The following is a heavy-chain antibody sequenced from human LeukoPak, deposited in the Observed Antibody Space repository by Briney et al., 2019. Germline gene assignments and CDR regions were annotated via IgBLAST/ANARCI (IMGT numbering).Heavy chain of an antibody. J-gene: IGHJ3*02. CDR3: ARATEQQLAGRNAFDI. CDR2: INTNTGNP. CDR1: GYTFTSYA. Sequence: GASVKVSCKASGYTFTSYAMNWVRQAPGQGLEWMGWINTNTGNPAYAQGCTGRFVFSLDTSVSTAYLQISSLKAEDTAVYYCARATEQQLAGRNAFDIWGQGTMVTVSS. D-gene: IGHD6-13*01. V-gene: IGHV7-4-1*02.